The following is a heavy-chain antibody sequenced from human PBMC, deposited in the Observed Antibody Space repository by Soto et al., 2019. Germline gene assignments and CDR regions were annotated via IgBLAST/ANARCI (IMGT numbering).Heavy chain of an antibody. CDR2: VSPYNGDT. CDR1: GYTFTTYG. Sequence: QVQLVQSGAEVKKPGASVKVSCKAFGYTFTTYGINWVRQAPGQGLEWMGWVSPYNGDTTYAQKVQGRVTMTNDTSTWTAYLELRSLGSDDTAMYYCAREVGHMDGWGQGTTVTVSS. V-gene: IGHV1-18*04. CDR3: AREVGHMDG. D-gene: IGHD2-2*01. J-gene: IGHJ6*02.